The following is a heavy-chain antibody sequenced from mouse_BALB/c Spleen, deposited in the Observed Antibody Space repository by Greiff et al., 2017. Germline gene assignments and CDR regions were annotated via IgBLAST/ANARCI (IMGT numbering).Heavy chain of an antibody. J-gene: IGHJ4*01. CDR3: ARGLWGDYAMDY. CDR2: ISSGSSTI. CDR1: GFSFSSFG. D-gene: IGHD3-1*01. V-gene: IGHV5-17*02. Sequence: EVMLVESGGGLVQPGGSRKLSCAASGFSFSSFGMHWVRQAPEKGLEWVAYISSGSSTIYYADTVKGRFTISRDNPKNTLFLQMTSLRSEDTAMYYCARGLWGDYAMDYWGQGTSVTVSA.